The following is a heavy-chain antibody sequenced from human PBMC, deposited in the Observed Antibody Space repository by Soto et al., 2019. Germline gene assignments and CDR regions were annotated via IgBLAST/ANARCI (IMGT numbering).Heavy chain of an antibody. CDR3: AKGEDGSSWTFDY. Sequence: QVQLVESRGGVVQPGRSLRLSCAASGFSVSNYGMHWVRQAPGKGLEWVALISYDGSNKYYADSVKGRFTISRDNSKTTLYLQMNSLRAEDTAVYYCAKGEDGSSWTFDYWGQGTLVTVSS. J-gene: IGHJ4*02. D-gene: IGHD6-13*01. CDR1: GFSVSNYG. V-gene: IGHV3-30*18. CDR2: ISYDGSNK.